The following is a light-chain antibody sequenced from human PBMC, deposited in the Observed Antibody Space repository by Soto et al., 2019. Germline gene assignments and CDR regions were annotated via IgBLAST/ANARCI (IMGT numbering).Light chain of an antibody. CDR2: KAS. J-gene: IGKJ1*01. CDR1: QSISDL. CDR3: QQYNGYWT. V-gene: IGKV1-5*03. Sequence: DIQMTQSPSTLSASVGDRVTITCRASQSISDLLARYQQKPGKAPILLIYKASTLKSGVPSRFSGSGSGTEYTLTISSLQPDDFATYYCQQYNGYWTFGQGTKVEIK.